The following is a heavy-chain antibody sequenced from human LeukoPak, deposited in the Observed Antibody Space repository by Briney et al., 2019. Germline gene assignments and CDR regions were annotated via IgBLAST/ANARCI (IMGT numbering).Heavy chain of an antibody. V-gene: IGHV1-18*01. Sequence: ASVKVSCKASGYTVTSYGISWERQAPGQGLEWMGWISAYNGNTNYAQKLQGRVTMTTDTSTSTAYMELRSLRSDDTAVYYCARVKITMIVPDYWGQGTLVTVSS. J-gene: IGHJ4*02. CDR2: ISAYNGNT. D-gene: IGHD3-22*01. CDR3: ARVKITMIVPDY. CDR1: GYTVTSYG.